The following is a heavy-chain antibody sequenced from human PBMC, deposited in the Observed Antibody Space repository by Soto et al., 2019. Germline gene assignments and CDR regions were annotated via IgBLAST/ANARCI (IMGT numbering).Heavy chain of an antibody. J-gene: IGHJ4*02. CDR2: ISAGSGST. Sequence: EVRLLESGGGLVEPGGSLRLSCVASGFTLSSYVTSWVRQAPGKGLEWVSGISAGSGSTHYADSVKGRFTISRDDSKNTLYLQMNILRVEDTALYYCATGWGDYWGQGTVVTVSS. CDR1: GFTLSSYV. D-gene: IGHD1-26*01. CDR3: ATGWGDY. V-gene: IGHV3-23*01.